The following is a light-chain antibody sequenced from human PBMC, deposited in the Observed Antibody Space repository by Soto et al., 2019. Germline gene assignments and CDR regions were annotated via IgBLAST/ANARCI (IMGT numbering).Light chain of an antibody. CDR2: AAS. CDR1: QGVSDW. CDR3: QQHKDYPLT. Sequence: DIQMTHSPSSVSXCLGDSVTXXXXASQGVSDWVAWYQQKPGKAPTVLIYAASILQGGVPSRFSGSGSGTEFTLTISSLQSEDFASYYCQQHKDYPLTFGRGTKVDIK. J-gene: IGKJ4*01. V-gene: IGKV1-12*01.